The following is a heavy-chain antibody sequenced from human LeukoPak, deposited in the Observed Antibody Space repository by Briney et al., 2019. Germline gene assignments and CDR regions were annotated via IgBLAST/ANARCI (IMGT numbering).Heavy chain of an antibody. CDR2: IYYSGST. CDR1: GGSISSSSYY. D-gene: IGHD3-10*01. Sequence: KTSETLSLTCTVSGGSISSSSYYWGWIRQSPGKGLEWIGSIYYSGSTYYNPSLKSRVTISVETSKNQFSLKLSSVTAADTAVYYCARVTATYYYGSGSPDYFDYWGQGTLVTVSS. CDR3: ARVTATYYYGSGSPDYFDY. J-gene: IGHJ4*02. V-gene: IGHV4-39*01.